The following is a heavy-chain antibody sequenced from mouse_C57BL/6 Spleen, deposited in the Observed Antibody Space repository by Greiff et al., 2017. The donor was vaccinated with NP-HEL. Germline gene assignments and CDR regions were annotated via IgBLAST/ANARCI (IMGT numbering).Heavy chain of an antibody. Sequence: VKLMESGPGLVQPSQSLSITCTVSGFSLTSYGVHWVRQPPGKGLEWLGVIWSGGSTDYNAAFISRLSISKDNSKSQVFFKMNSLQADDTAIYYCAKKGLSSVMDYWGQGTSVTVSS. CDR3: AKKGLSSVMDY. V-gene: IGHV2-4*01. CDR1: GFSLTSYG. D-gene: IGHD6-1*01. CDR2: IWSGGST. J-gene: IGHJ4*01.